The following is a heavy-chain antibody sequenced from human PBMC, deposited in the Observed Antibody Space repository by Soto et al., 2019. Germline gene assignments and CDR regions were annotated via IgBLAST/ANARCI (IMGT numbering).Heavy chain of an antibody. D-gene: IGHD2-2*01. CDR3: ARSQGSSTSLEIYYYYYYGMDV. J-gene: IGHJ6*02. V-gene: IGHV1-69*01. Sequence: QVQLVQSGAEVKKPGSSVKVSCKASGGTFSSYAIRWVRQAPGQGLEWMGGIIPISGTANYAQKFQGRVTITADESTSTVYMGLSSLRSEDTAVYFCARSQGSSTSLEIYYYYYYGMDVWGQGTTVTVSS. CDR1: GGTFSSYA. CDR2: IIPISGTA.